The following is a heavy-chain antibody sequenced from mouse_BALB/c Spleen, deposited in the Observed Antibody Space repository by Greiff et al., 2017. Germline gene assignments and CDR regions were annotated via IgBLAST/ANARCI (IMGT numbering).Heavy chain of an antibody. CDR3: ARGYYGNYEAMDY. CDR1: GDSITSGY. D-gene: IGHD2-1*01. CDR2: ISYSGST. Sequence: DVQLQESGPSLVKPSQTLSLTCSVTGDSITSGYWNWIRKFPGNKLEYMGYISYSGSTYYNPSLKSRISITRDTSKNQYYLQLNSVTTEDTATYYCARGYYGNYEAMDYWGQGTSVTVSS. J-gene: IGHJ4*01. V-gene: IGHV3-8*02.